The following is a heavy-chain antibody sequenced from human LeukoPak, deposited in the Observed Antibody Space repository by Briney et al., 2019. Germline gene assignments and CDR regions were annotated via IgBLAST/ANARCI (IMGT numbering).Heavy chain of an antibody. Sequence: GGSLRLSCAASGFTLSSYAMSWVRQAPGKGLEWVSAISGSGGSTYYADSVKGRFTISRDNSKNTLYLQMNSLRAEDTAVYYCAKDPTVRGVIPNWFDPWGQGTLVTVSS. CDR3: AKDPTVRGVIPNWFDP. CDR1: GFTLSSYA. J-gene: IGHJ5*02. D-gene: IGHD3-10*01. CDR2: ISGSGGST. V-gene: IGHV3-23*01.